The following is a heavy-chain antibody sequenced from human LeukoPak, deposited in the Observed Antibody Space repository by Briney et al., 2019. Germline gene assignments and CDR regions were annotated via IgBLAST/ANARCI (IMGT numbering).Heavy chain of an antibody. J-gene: IGHJ3*02. CDR2: IYYSGST. D-gene: IGHD3-22*01. V-gene: IGHV4-39*07. CDR3: ARVVTMIVVEGFSPRWYAFDI. CDR1: GGSISSSSYY. Sequence: PSETLSLTCTVSGGSISSSSYYWGWIRQPPGKGLEWIGSIYYSGSTYYNPSLKSRVTISVDTSKNQFSLKLSSVTAADTAVYYCARVVTMIVVEGFSPRWYAFDIWGQGTMVTVSS.